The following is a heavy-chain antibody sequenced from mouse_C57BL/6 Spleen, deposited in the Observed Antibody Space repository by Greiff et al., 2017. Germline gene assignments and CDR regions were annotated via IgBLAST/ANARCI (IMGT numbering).Heavy chain of an antibody. D-gene: IGHD1-1*01. V-gene: IGHV1-59*01. CDR2: IDPSDSYP. CDR1: GYTFTSYW. CDR3: ARGGYYGSSYLAWFAY. Sequence: QVQLKQPGAELVRPGTSVKLSCKASGYTFTSYWMHWVKQRPGQGLEWIGVIDPSDSYPNYNQKFKGKATLTVDTSSSTAYMQLSSLTSEDSAVYYCARGGYYGSSYLAWFAYWGQGTLVTVSA. J-gene: IGHJ3*01.